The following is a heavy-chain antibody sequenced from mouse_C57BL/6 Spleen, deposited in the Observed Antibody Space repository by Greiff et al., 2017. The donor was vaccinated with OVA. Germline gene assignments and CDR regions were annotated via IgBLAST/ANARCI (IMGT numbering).Heavy chain of an antibody. Sequence: EVQLQQSGPVLVKPGASVKMSCKASGYTFTDYYMNWVKQSHGKSLEWIGVINPYNGGTSYNQKFKGKATLTVDKSSSTAYMELNSLTSEDSAVYYCARYYYGSSYVDYWGQGTTLTVSS. J-gene: IGHJ2*01. CDR3: ARYYYGSSYVDY. D-gene: IGHD1-1*01. CDR2: INPYNGGT. CDR1: GYTFTDYY. V-gene: IGHV1-19*01.